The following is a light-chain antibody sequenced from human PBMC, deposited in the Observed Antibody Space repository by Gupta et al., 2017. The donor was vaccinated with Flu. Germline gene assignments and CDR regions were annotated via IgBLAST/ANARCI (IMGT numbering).Light chain of an antibody. CDR3: CSYAGSYTWL. CDR1: SNDVGGYNY. CDR2: DVS. Sequence: SVTISCTGTSNDVGGYNYVSWYQHLPGKGPKLLIYDVSKRPSGVPDRFSGSKSDNTASLTISGLQPDDEADYYCCSYAGSYTWLFGGGTKLTVL. V-gene: IGLV2-11*01. J-gene: IGLJ3*02.